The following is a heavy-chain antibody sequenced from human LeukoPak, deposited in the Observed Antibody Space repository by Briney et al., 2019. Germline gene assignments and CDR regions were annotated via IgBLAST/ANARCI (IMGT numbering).Heavy chain of an antibody. Sequence: GGSLRLSCAASGFTFSSYWMSWIRQAPGKGLEWVSYISSSGSTIYYADSVKGRFTISRDNAKNSLYLQMNSLRAEDTAVYHCASHTVDTAWWYFDLWGRGTLVTVSS. V-gene: IGHV3-11*01. CDR1: GFTFSSYW. CDR2: ISSSGSTI. CDR3: ASHTVDTAWWYFDL. J-gene: IGHJ2*01. D-gene: IGHD5-18*01.